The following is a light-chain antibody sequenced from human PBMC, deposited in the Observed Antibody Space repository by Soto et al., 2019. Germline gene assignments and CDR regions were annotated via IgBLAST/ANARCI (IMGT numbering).Light chain of an antibody. J-gene: IGKJ1*01. CDR3: QKYSSARWT. CDR2: AAS. Sequence: DIQMTQSPSSLSASVGNRVTITCRASQGISNYLAWYQQKPGKVPKLLIYAASTLQSGVPSRFSGSGSGTDFTLTITCLHPEDVETYYCQKYSSARWTFGQGTKVEI. CDR1: QGISNY. V-gene: IGKV1-27*01.